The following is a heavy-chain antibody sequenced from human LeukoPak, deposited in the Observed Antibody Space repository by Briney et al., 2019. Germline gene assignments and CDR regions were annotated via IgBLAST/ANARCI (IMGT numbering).Heavy chain of an antibody. D-gene: IGHD2-2*01. V-gene: IGHV1-24*01. CDR2: FDPEDGET. CDR3: ATDIVVVPAALFQH. J-gene: IGHJ1*01. CDR1: GYTLTELS. Sequence: GASVKVSCKVSGYTLTELSMHWVRQAPGKGLEWRGGFDPEDGETIYAQKFQGRVTMTEDTSTDTAYMELSSLRSEDTAVYYCATDIVVVPAALFQHWGQGTLVTVSS.